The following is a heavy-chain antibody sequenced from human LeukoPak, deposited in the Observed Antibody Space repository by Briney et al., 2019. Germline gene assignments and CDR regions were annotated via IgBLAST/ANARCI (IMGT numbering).Heavy chain of an antibody. CDR3: ARRGLIDY. Sequence: SETLSLTCTVSGGSISGSFYYWGWIRQPPGKGLEWIGSIYYSGSTYCNPSLKSRVTISVDTSKNQFSLNLSSVTAADTAVYYCARRGLIDYWGQGTLVTVSS. CDR2: IYYSGST. V-gene: IGHV4-39*01. CDR1: GGSISGSFYY. J-gene: IGHJ4*02. D-gene: IGHD6-19*01.